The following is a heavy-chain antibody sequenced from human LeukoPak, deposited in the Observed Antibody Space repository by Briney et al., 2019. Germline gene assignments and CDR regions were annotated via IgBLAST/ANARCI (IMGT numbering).Heavy chain of an antibody. CDR1: GASINTTNFY. D-gene: IGHD3-10*01. J-gene: IGHJ5*02. V-gene: IGHV4-39*01. Sequence: SETLSLTCTVSGASINTTNFYWAWIRQPPGKGLESIGNIHYTGRTYSNTSLNSRVTISVDTSKNQFSLKLTSVSAADTAVYYCARQGSMTRGGYWLDPWGRGTLVIVSS. CDR2: IHYTGRT. CDR3: ARQGSMTRGGYWLDP.